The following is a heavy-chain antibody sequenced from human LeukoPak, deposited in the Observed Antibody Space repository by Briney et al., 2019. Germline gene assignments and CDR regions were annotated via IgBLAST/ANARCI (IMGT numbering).Heavy chain of an antibody. V-gene: IGHV1-69*01. J-gene: IGHJ4*02. CDR3: AIFQGTYGDNENDY. Sequence: SVKVSCKASGGTFRSYAITWVRQAPGKGLEWMGGIIPMINTPKYAQKFQGRVSITADESTSTGYMEVSSLRSEDTAVYYCAIFQGTYGDNENDYWGQGTLVTLSS. CDR2: IIPMINTP. CDR1: GGTFRSYA. D-gene: IGHD4-17*01.